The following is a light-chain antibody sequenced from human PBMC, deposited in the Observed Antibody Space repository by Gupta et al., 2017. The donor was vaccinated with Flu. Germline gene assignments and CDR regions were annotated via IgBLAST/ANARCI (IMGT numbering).Light chain of an antibody. CDR3: RQALQTPYS. CDR2: LGS. CDR1: QSLLYSNGYNY. Sequence: MTQSPLSLPVTPGEPASISCRSSQSLLYSNGYNYLDWYLQKPGQSPQLLIYLGSNRASGVPDRFSGSGSGTDFTLKISRVEAEDVGVYYCRQALQTPYSFGQGTKLEIK. V-gene: IGKV2-28*01. J-gene: IGKJ2*03.